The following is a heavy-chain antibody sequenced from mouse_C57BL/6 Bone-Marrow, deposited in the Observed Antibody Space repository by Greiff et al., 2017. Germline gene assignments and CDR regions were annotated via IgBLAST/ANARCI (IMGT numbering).Heavy chain of an antibody. D-gene: IGHD2-4*01. Sequence: EVKLVESEGGLVQPGSSMKLSCTASGFTFSDYYMAWVRQVPEKGLEWVANINYDGSSTYYLDSLKSRFIISRDNAKNILYLQMSSLKSEDTATYYCARGYDYDLYYAMDYWGQGTSVTVSS. V-gene: IGHV5-16*01. CDR2: INYDGSST. CDR1: GFTFSDYY. CDR3: ARGYDYDLYYAMDY. J-gene: IGHJ4*01.